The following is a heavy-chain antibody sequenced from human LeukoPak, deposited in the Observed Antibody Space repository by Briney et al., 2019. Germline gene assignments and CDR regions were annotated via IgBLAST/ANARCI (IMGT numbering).Heavy chain of an antibody. D-gene: IGHD3-10*01. CDR1: GYTFTSYV. CDR3: ARDHAVRGVSGCMDV. V-gene: IGHV1-3*01. J-gene: IGHJ6*02. Sequence: ASVKVSCKASGYTFTSYVLHWVRQAPGQRLEWMGWINAGNGNTKYSQKFQGRVTITRDTSASTAYMELSSLRSEDTAVYYCARDHAVRGVSGCMDVWGQGTTVTVSS. CDR2: INAGNGNT.